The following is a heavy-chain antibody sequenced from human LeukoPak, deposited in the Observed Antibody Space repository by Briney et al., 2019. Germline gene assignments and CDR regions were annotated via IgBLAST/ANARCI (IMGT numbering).Heavy chain of an antibody. CDR2: ISNSGSSI. J-gene: IGHJ4*02. D-gene: IGHD7-27*01. Sequence: GGSLRLSRAASGFTFSDSYMTWIRQAPGKGLEWVSYISNSGSSIYYADSVKGRFTTSRDNAKSSLYLQMNSLRAEDTAVYYCGRGHWGLDYWGQRALVTVSS. V-gene: IGHV3-11*04. CDR1: GFTFSDSY. CDR3: GRGHWGLDY.